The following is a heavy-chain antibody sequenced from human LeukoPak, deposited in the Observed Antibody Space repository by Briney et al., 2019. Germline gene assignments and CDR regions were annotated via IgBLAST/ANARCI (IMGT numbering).Heavy chain of an antibody. J-gene: IGHJ6*02. Sequence: GRSLRLSCAASGLTFSSYAIHWVRQAPGKGLEWVAVISYHGSNKYYADSVKGRFTISRDNSKNTLYLQMNSLRAEDTAVYYCAKGRAAHYYFAMDVWGQGTTVTVSS. D-gene: IGHD2-15*01. CDR3: AKGRAAHYYFAMDV. V-gene: IGHV3-30*18. CDR2: ISYHGSNK. CDR1: GLTFSSYA.